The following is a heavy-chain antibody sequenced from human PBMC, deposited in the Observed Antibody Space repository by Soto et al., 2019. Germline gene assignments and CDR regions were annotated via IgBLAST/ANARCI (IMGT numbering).Heavy chain of an antibody. CDR1: GGTFSSYT. CDR3: ARVSPSPYSGYDLPPHYYYYGMDV. CDR2: IIPILGIA. V-gene: IGHV1-69*02. J-gene: IGHJ6*02. Sequence: SVKVSCKASGGTFSSYTISWVRQAPGQGLEWMGRIIPILGIANYAQKFQGRVTITADKSTSTAYMELSSLRSEDTAVYYCARVSPSPYSGYDLPPHYYYYGMDVWGQGTTVTVSS. D-gene: IGHD5-12*01.